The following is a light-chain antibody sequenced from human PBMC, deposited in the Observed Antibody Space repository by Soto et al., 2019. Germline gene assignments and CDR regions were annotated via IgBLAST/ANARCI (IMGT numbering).Light chain of an antibody. Sequence: DIQMTQSPSCLSASVGDRVTITCRASQSISNHLNWYQQKPGKAPKLLIFAASSLQSGVPSRFSGSRSGPDFTLTISSLQPEDFATYYCQQSYSSPPTFGQGTKVDI. J-gene: IGKJ1*01. CDR3: QQSYSSPPT. V-gene: IGKV1-39*01. CDR1: QSISNH. CDR2: AAS.